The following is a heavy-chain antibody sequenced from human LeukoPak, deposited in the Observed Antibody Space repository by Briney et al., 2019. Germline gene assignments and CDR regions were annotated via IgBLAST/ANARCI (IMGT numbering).Heavy chain of an antibody. Sequence: ASVKVSRKASGYTFTSYDINWVRQATGQGLEWMGWMNPNSGNTGYAQKFQGRVTMTRNTSISTAYMELSSLRSEDTAVYYCARGGLYYDILTGYYTIWGQGTMVTVSS. CDR1: GYTFTSYD. D-gene: IGHD3-9*01. CDR2: MNPNSGNT. V-gene: IGHV1-8*01. CDR3: ARGGLYYDILTGYYTI. J-gene: IGHJ3*02.